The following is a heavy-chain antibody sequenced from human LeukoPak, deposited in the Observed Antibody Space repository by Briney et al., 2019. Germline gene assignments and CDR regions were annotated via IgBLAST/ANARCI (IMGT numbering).Heavy chain of an antibody. CDR2: IKSKTDGGTT. CDR1: GFTFSNAW. V-gene: IGHV3-15*01. J-gene: IGHJ4*02. CDR3: TTEFYSGYDLDLGY. D-gene: IGHD5-12*01. Sequence: GGSLRLSCAASGFTFSNAWMSWVRQAPGKGLEWVGRIKSKTDGGTTDYAAPVKGRFTISRDDSKNTLYLQMNSLKTEDTAVHYCTTEFYSGYDLDLGYWGQGTLVTVSS.